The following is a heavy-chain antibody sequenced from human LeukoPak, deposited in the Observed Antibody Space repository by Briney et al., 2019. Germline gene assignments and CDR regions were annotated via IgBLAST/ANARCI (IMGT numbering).Heavy chain of an antibody. V-gene: IGHV4-59*01. CDR3: ARDTDGDYAFDY. CDR2: IYYNGSP. D-gene: IGHD4-17*01. Sequence: ASETLSLTCTVSGGSISSYYWSWIRQPPGKGLEWIGYIYYNGSPNYNPSFESRVTISVDTSKNQFSLKLSSVTAADTAVYYCARDTDGDYAFDYWGQGTLVTVSS. J-gene: IGHJ4*02. CDR1: GGSISSYY.